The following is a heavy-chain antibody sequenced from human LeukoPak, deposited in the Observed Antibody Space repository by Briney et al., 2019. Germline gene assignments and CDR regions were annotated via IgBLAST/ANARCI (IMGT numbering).Heavy chain of an antibody. Sequence: SETLSLTCTVSGGSIIDSSYYWGWIRQPPGKGLEWIGNIYYFGTTLHNPSLKSRVTMSVDTSKNQFSLKLSFVTAADTAVYYCARDSHAWYGQYYFDFWGQGALVTVSS. V-gene: IGHV4-39*07. D-gene: IGHD6-13*01. CDR1: GGSIIDSSYY. J-gene: IGHJ4*02. CDR2: IYYFGTT. CDR3: ARDSHAWYGQYYFDF.